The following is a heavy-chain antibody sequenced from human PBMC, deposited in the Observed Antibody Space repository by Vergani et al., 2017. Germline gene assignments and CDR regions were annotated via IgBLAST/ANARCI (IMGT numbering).Heavy chain of an antibody. CDR1: GFTFSSYS. J-gene: IGHJ3*02. V-gene: IGHV3-21*01. CDR2: ISSSSSYI. Sequence: EVQLVESGGGLVKPGGSLRLSCAASGFTFSSYSMNWVRQAPGKGLEWVSSISSSSSYIYYADSVKGRFTISRDNAKNSLYLQMNSRRAEDTAVYYCARDHVTXERLEWLLPSSISDAFDIWGQGTMVTVSS. D-gene: IGHD3-3*01. CDR3: ARDHVTXERLEWLLPSSISDAFDI.